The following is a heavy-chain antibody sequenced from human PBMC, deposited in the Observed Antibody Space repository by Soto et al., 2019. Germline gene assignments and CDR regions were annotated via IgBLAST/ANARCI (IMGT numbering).Heavy chain of an antibody. V-gene: IGHV1-18*01. CDR1: GYTFTSYG. Sequence: QVQLVQSGAEVKKPGASVKVSCKASGYTFTSYGISWVRQAPGQGLEWMGWISAYNGNTKYAQKFQGSATMTTDTSTSTAYMELRSLRSDDTAVYYCARDLGGSYYAPVDYWGQGTLVTVSS. D-gene: IGHD1-26*01. CDR2: ISAYNGNT. CDR3: ARDLGGSYYAPVDY. J-gene: IGHJ4*02.